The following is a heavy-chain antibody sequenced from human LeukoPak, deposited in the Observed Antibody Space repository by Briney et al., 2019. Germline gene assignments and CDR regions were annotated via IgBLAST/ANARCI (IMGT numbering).Heavy chain of an antibody. CDR1: GYTFTSYG. CDR2: ISAYNGNT. D-gene: IGHD2-15*01. CDR3: TGAYCSGGSCYDDY. Sequence: ASVKVFCKASGYTFTSYGISWVRQAPGQGLEWMGWISAYNGNTNYAQKLQGRVTMTTDTSTSTAYMELRSLRSDDTAVYYCTGAYCSGGSCYDDYWGQGTLVTVSS. J-gene: IGHJ4*02. V-gene: IGHV1-18*01.